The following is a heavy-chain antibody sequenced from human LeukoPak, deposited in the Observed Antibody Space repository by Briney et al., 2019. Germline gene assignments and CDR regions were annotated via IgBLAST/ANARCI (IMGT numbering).Heavy chain of an antibody. D-gene: IGHD5-18*01. J-gene: IGHJ4*02. V-gene: IGHV3-15*01. CDR1: GFTFTNAC. Sequence: GGSLRLSCKGSGFTFTNACMSWVRLAPGKGLEWVGHIKSQTDGGTTDYAAPVKGRFTISRDDSKNTLYLQLNSLKTEDTAVYYCTTGTWIQLWLADYWGQGALVTVSS. CDR3: TTGTWIQLWLADY. CDR2: IKSQTDGGTT.